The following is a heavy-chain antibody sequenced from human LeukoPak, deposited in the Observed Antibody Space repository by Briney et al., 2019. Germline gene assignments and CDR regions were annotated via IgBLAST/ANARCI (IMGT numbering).Heavy chain of an antibody. V-gene: IGHV4-34*01. J-gene: IGHJ4*02. D-gene: IGHD6-13*01. Sequence: SETLSLTRAVYGGSLSGYYWSWLRQPPGKGLEWIGEINHSGSTNYNPSLKSRVTISVDTSKNQFSLKLSSVTAADTAVYYCASSGSSSWYDYWGQGALVTVSS. CDR1: GGSLSGYY. CDR3: ASSGSSSWYDY. CDR2: INHSGST.